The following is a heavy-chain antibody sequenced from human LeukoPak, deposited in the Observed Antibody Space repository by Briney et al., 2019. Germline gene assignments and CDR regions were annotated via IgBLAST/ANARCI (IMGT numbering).Heavy chain of an antibody. Sequence: ASVKVSCKASGYTFTSYGISWVRQAPGQGLEWMGWISAYNGNTNYAQKLQGRVTMTTDTSTSTAYMELRGLRSDDTAVYYCARAGYCSGGSCPNWFDPWGQGTLVTVSS. CDR2: ISAYNGNT. V-gene: IGHV1-18*01. CDR1: GYTFTSYG. J-gene: IGHJ5*02. D-gene: IGHD2-15*01. CDR3: ARAGYCSGGSCPNWFDP.